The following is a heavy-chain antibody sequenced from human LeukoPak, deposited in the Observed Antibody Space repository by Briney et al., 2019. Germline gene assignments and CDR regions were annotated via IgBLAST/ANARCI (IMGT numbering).Heavy chain of an antibody. CDR1: GFTFSSYS. CDR3: AREACVEMATILGHYYYGMDV. CDR2: ISSSSSYI. J-gene: IGHJ6*02. V-gene: IGHV3-21*01. Sequence: PGGSLRLSCAASGFTFSSYSMNWVRQAPGKGLEWVSSISSSSSYIYYADSVKGRFTISRDNAKNSLYLQMKRVRAEDTAVYYCAREACVEMATILGHYYYGMDVWGQGTTVTVSS. D-gene: IGHD5-24*01.